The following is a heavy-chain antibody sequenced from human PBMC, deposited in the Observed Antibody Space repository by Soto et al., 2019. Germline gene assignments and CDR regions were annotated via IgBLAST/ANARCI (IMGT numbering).Heavy chain of an antibody. CDR3: ARDPPDDNTTVQYYDYIWGSYRLPTP. CDR1: GFTFSSYS. V-gene: IGHV3-21*01. Sequence: PGGSLRLSCAASGFTFSSYSMNWVRQAPGKGLEWVSSISSSSSYIYYADSVKGRFTISRDNAKNSLYLQMNSLRAEDTAVYYCARDPPDDNTTVQYYDYIWGSYRLPTPWGQGTLVTVSS. D-gene: IGHD3-16*02. J-gene: IGHJ4*02. CDR2: ISSSSSYI.